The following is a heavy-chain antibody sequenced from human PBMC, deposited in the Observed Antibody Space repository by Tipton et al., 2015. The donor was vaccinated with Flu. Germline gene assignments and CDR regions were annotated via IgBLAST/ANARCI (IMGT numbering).Heavy chain of an antibody. CDR3: AKGPYSGDWYRFNY. D-gene: IGHD6-19*01. CDR1: GGSISSISDY. CDR2: INYRGIT. J-gene: IGHJ4*02. Sequence: TLSLTCTVSGGSISSISDYWGWVRQSPGKGLEWIGNINYRGITYYNPSLKSRVTISVDTSKNQFSLKLDSVTAADTAVYYCAKGPYSGDWYRFNYWGQGTLVTVSS. V-gene: IGHV4-39*07.